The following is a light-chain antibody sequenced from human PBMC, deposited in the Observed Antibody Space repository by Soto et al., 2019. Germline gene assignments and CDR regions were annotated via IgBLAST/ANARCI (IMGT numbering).Light chain of an antibody. CDR1: QSISSY. V-gene: IGKV1-39*01. CDR3: QQADSLPLVT. CDR2: AAS. J-gene: IGKJ5*01. Sequence: DIQMTQSPSSLSAFVGDRVTITCRASQSISSYLNWYQQKPGKAPKLLIYAASSLFSGVPSRFSGSGSGTDFTLTISSLQPEDFATYYCQQADSLPLVTFGQGTRLEIK.